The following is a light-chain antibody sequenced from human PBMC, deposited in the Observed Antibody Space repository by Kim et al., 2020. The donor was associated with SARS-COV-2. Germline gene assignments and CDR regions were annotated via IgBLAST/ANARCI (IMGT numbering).Light chain of an antibody. CDR1: QDISNW. Sequence: DIRMTQSPSSLSASVGDRVTITCQASQDISNWLNWYQQKPGKAPTLLIYDASTLEDGISPRFSGSGSGTKFTLTISKLYPEDFGTYFCQHFDTPPPTFGQGTKVDIK. CDR2: DAS. V-gene: IGKV1-33*01. J-gene: IGKJ1*01. CDR3: QHFDTPPPT.